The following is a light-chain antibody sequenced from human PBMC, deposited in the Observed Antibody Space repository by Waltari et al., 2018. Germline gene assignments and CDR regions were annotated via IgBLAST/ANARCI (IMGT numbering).Light chain of an antibody. V-gene: IGLV2-14*03. CDR1: SGSNY. Sequence: QSALTQPASVSGSPGQSITISCTGTSGSNYVAWYQQHPGKAPKLMIYDVTNRPSGVSNRFSGSKSGNTASLTISGLRAEDEADYYCSSYTSNNTPVVFGGGTMVTVL. J-gene: IGLJ2*01. CDR2: DVT. CDR3: SSYTSNNTPVV.